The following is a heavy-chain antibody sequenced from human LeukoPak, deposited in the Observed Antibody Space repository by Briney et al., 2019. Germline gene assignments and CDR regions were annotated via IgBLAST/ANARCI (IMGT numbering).Heavy chain of an antibody. J-gene: IGHJ4*02. Sequence: PSETLSLTCTVSGGSISSSSYYWSWIRQPPGKGLEWIGYIYYSGSTNYNPSLKSRVTISVDTSKNQFSLKLSSVTAADTAVYYCASTRDGYNDYWGQGTLVTVSS. V-gene: IGHV4-61*01. CDR2: IYYSGST. CDR1: GGSISSSSYY. CDR3: ASTRDGYNDY. D-gene: IGHD5-24*01.